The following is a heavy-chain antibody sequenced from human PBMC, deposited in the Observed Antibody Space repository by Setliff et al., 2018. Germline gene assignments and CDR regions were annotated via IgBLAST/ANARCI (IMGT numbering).Heavy chain of an antibody. CDR1: GYTFTNHY. V-gene: IGHV1-46*01. CDR3: ARHGGWTPFDF. D-gene: IGHD2-15*01. J-gene: IGHJ4*02. Sequence: GASVKVSCKASGYTFTNHYMHWVRQAPGQGLEWMGMINPGGGSTTYAQKFQGRVTMTRDTSQTHFSLRLTSATAADTAVYYCARHGGWTPFDFWGQGALVTVSS. CDR2: INPGGGST.